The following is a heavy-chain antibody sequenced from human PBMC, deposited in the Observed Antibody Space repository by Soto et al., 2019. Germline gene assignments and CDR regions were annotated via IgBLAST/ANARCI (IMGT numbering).Heavy chain of an antibody. D-gene: IGHD6-25*01. V-gene: IGHV3-30*18. CDR3: AKDFEQRSRKSPTVLFVLDH. CDR1: GFTFSDYG. CDR2: TSYDVNSK. J-gene: IGHJ4*02. Sequence: GGSLRLSCAASGFTFSDYGIHWVRQAPGKGLEWVAVTSYDVNSKYYTDSVKGRFTISRDNSKNTVYLQMNSLRAEDTALYYCAKDFEQRSRKSPTVLFVLDHWGQGPPVTVYS.